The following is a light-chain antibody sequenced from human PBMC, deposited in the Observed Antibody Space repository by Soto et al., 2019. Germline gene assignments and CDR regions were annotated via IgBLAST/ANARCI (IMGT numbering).Light chain of an antibody. V-gene: IGLV2-14*01. CDR3: SSYTSTSTWV. CDR1: SGDVGGFKY. CDR2: EVS. Sequence: QSALTQPASVSGSPGQSITISCTGTSGDVGGFKYVSWYQQHPGKAPKLMIYEVSNRPSGVSNRFSGSKSGNTASLTISGLQAEDEADYYCSSYTSTSTWVFGGGTKVTVL. J-gene: IGLJ3*02.